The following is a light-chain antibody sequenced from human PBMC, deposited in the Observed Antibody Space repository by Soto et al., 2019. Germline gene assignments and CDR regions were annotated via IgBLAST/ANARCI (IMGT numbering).Light chain of an antibody. V-gene: IGLV3-21*02. CDR1: NIGDKG. Sequence: SYELTQPPSVSVAPGQTATITCGGDNIGDKGVQWYQQRPGQAHLLVVYDDSDRPSGIPERYSGSNSGNTAALIISWVEAGDEADYYCQVWDSNSNPVIFGGGTKLTVL. CDR3: QVWDSNSNPVI. J-gene: IGLJ2*01. CDR2: DDS.